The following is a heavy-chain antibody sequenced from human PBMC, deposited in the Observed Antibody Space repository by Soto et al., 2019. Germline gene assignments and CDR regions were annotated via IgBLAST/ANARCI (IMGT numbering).Heavy chain of an antibody. CDR1: GGTFSSYA. CDR3: AILPAAQPYYSYGMDV. CDR2: IIPIFGTA. D-gene: IGHD2-2*01. Sequence: QVQLVQSGAEVKKPGSSVKVSCKASGGTFSSYAISWVRQAPGQGLEWMGGIIPIFGTANYAQKFQGRVTITADESTSTAYMELSSLRSEDTAVYYCAILPAAQPYYSYGMDVWGQGTTVTVSS. V-gene: IGHV1-69*12. J-gene: IGHJ6*02.